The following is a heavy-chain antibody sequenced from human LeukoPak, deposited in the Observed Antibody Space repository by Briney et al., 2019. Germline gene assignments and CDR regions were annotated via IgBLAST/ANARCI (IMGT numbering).Heavy chain of an antibody. V-gene: IGHV3-48*01. D-gene: IGHD1-1*01. CDR2: INSGSSTI. J-gene: IGHJ3*02. CDR1: EFSLRSYS. CDR3: ARVLLERPGIDSFDM. Sequence: GGSLRLSCGASEFSLRSYSLDWVRQAPGKGLEWVSHINSGSSTIYYADSVKGRFTISRDNAGNSLYLHMNSLRAEDTAVYYCARVLLERPGIDSFDMWGQGTMVTVSS.